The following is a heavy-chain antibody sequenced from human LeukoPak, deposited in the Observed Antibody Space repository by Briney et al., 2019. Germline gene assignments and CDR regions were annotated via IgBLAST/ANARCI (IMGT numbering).Heavy chain of an antibody. CDR1: GFTFTSSA. Sequence: GTSVKVSCKASGFTFTSSAVQWVRQARGQRLEWIGWIVVGSGNTNYAQKFQERVTITRDMSTGTAYMELSSLRSEDTAVYYCATPSQDYGDYSYWGQGTLVTVSS. D-gene: IGHD4-17*01. V-gene: IGHV1-58*01. J-gene: IGHJ4*02. CDR3: ATPSQDYGDYSY. CDR2: IVVGSGNT.